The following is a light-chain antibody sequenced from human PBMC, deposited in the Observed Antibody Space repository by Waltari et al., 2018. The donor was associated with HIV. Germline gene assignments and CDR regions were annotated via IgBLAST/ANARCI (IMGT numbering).Light chain of an antibody. V-gene: IGLV1-44*01. J-gene: IGLJ2*01. CDR1: SSNIGSNT. CDR3: AVWDDSLNGWV. Sequence: QSVLTKPPSTSGTPGQRVTISCSGSSSNIGSNTVNWYQQLPGTAPKLLIYSNNQRPSGVPDRFSGSKSGTSASLAISGLQSEDEADYYCAVWDDSLNGWVFGGGTKLTVL. CDR2: SNN.